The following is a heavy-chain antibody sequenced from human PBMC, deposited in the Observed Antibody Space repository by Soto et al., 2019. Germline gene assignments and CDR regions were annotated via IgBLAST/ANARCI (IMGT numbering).Heavy chain of an antibody. J-gene: IGHJ6*02. D-gene: IGHD3-22*01. CDR3: ARGVGYYDSSGYYYYYYGMDV. Sequence: QVQLVQAGAEVKKPGSSVKVSCKASGGTFSSYAISWVRQAPGQGLEWMGGIIPIFGTANYAQKFQGRVTITADESTSTAYIELSSLRSEDTAVYYCARGVGYYDSSGYYYYYYGMDVWGQGTTVTVSS. CDR1: GGTFSSYA. CDR2: IIPIFGTA. V-gene: IGHV1-69*01.